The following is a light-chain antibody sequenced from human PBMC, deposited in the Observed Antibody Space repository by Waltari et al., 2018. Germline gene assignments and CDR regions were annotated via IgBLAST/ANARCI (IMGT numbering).Light chain of an antibody. V-gene: IGKV1-8*01. CDR3: QQYYNYPYT. Sequence: AIRMTQSPSSFSASTGARVTMTCRASQGINTYVAWYQQKPGKAPNLLIYAASTLQSWVPSRFSGSGSGTDFTLTISCLQSEDFATYYCQQYYNYPYTFGQGTKVEIK. J-gene: IGKJ2*01. CDR2: AAS. CDR1: QGINTY.